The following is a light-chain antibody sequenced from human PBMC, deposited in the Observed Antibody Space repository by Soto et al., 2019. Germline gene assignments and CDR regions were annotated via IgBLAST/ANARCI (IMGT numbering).Light chain of an antibody. Sequence: DVVMTQSPLSLPVTLGQPAAISCRSSQSLVHSNGNAFLHWFQQRPGQSPRRLIYEVSKRESGVPDTFSGSGSGTDFTLKISRVEAEDVGIYYCMQTTHWPWTFGQGTKVEIK. V-gene: IGKV2-30*02. CDR2: EVS. J-gene: IGKJ1*01. CDR3: MQTTHWPWT. CDR1: QSLVHSNGNAF.